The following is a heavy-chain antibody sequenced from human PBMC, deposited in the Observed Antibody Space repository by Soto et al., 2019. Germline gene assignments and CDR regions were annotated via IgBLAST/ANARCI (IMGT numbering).Heavy chain of an antibody. Sequence: GSGPTLVNPTQTLTLTCTFSGLSLSTSGVGVGWIRQPPGKALEWLALIYWDDDKYYSASLKTRLTISKDTSKNQVVLTMTNMEPVDTATYYCARIRCPYSSGRYTGPIDYWGQGTLVTVSS. CDR1: GLSLSTSGVG. V-gene: IGHV2-70*01. D-gene: IGHD6-19*01. J-gene: IGHJ4*02. CDR2: IYWDDDK. CDR3: ARIRCPYSSGRYTGPIDY.